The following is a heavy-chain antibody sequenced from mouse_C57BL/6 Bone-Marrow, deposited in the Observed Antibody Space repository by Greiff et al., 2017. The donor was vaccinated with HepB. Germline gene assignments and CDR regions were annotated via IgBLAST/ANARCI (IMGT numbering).Heavy chain of an antibody. J-gene: IGHJ1*03. CDR2: IWTGGGT. CDR3: ARTNYYGSSPNFDV. D-gene: IGHD1-1*01. CDR1: GFSLTSYA. V-gene: IGHV2-9-1*01. Sequence: VQRVESGPGLVAPSQSLSITCTVSGFSLTSYAISWVRQPPGKGLEWLGVIWTGGGTNYNSALKSRLSISKDNSKSQVFLKMNSLQTDDTARYYCARTNYYGSSPNFDVWGTGTTVTVSS.